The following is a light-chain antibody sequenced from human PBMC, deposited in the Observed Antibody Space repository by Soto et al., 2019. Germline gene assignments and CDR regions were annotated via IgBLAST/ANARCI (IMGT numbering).Light chain of an antibody. Sequence: DIQMTQSPSTLSESVGDRVTITCRASQSISSWLAWYQQKPGKAPKLLIYDASSLESGVPSKFSGSGSGTEFTLTISRLQPDDFATYYCQQYNSYSWTFGQGTKVDIK. V-gene: IGKV1-5*01. CDR2: DAS. J-gene: IGKJ1*01. CDR1: QSISSW. CDR3: QQYNSYSWT.